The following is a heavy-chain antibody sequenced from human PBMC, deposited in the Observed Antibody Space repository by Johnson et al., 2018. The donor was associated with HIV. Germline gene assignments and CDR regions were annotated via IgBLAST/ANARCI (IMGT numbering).Heavy chain of an antibody. CDR1: GFTFSDYY. D-gene: IGHD2-15*01. CDR3: ASEDMPDMGDAFDI. CDR2: ISSSGSTI. V-gene: IGHV3-11*04. J-gene: IGHJ3*02. Sequence: QMQLVESGGGLVKPGGSLRLSCAASGFTFSDYYMSWIRQAPGKGLEWVSYISSSGSTIYYADSVKGRFTISRDNSKNTLYLQMNSLRAEDTAVYYCASEDMPDMGDAFDIWGQGTMVTVSS.